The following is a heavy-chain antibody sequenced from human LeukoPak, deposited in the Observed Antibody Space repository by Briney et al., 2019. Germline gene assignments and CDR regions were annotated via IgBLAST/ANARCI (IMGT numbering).Heavy chain of an antibody. Sequence: GGSLRLSCAAPGHTLCGDGMRWVRPGPGKRLEWVSATNGNGGKRYYVDTVKGRVTISTEKSKNTQYLQMNSVGDEDTALCVSAKTIEGVVRGNYYYYSYMDVGGKGTTVTVYS. CDR1: GHTLCGDG. J-gene: IGHJ6*03. D-gene: IGHD3-16*01. V-gene: IGHV3-23*01. CDR3: AKTIEGVVRGNYYYYSYMDV. CDR2: TNGNGGKR.